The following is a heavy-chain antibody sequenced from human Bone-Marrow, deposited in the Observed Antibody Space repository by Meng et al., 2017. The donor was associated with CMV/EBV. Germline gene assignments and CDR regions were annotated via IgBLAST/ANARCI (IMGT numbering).Heavy chain of an antibody. V-gene: IGHV1-2*02. CDR2: INPNSGGT. J-gene: IGHJ3*02. D-gene: IGHD5-24*01. CDR1: GYTFTGYY. CDR3: ARGRDGYARKKDAFDI. Sequence: ASVKVSCKASGYTFTGYYMHWVRQAPGQGLEWMGWINPNSGGTNYAQKFQGRVTMTRDTSISTAYMELSSLRSEDTAVYYCARGRDGYARKKDAFDIWGQGTMVTVSS.